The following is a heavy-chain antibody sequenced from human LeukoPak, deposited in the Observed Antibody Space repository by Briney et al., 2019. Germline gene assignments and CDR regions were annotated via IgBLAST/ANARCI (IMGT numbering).Heavy chain of an antibody. CDR2: ISGSGGST. CDR3: TRHSVWSGETFY. J-gene: IGHJ4*02. V-gene: IGHV3-23*01. Sequence: GGSLRLSCAASGFTFSSYAMSWVRQAPGKGLEWVSAISGSGGSTYYADSVKGRFTISRDNSKNTLYLQMNSLRAEDTAVYYCTRHSVWSGETFYWGQGTLVTVSS. D-gene: IGHD3-10*01. CDR1: GFTFSSYA.